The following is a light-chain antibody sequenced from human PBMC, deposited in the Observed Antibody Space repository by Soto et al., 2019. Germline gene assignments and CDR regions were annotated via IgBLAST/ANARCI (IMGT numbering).Light chain of an antibody. V-gene: IGLV2-8*01. CDR2: EVN. CDR3: TLYAGNNYVV. Sequence: QSALTQPPSASGSPGQSVTISCTGTSSDVGGYDFVTWYQQYPGKAPKLIIYEVNKRPSGVPDRFSGSKSGNTASLTVSGLQADDEADYFCTLYAGNNYVVFGGGTKVTVL. CDR1: SSDVGGYDF. J-gene: IGLJ2*01.